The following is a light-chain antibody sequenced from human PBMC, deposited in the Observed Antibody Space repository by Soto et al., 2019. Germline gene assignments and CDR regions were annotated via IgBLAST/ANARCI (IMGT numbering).Light chain of an antibody. CDR1: QSVSSN. CDR2: GAS. J-gene: IGKJ4*01. CDR3: QQYDHWPLT. Sequence: ELVMTQSPATLSESPGERATLSCRASQSVSSNLAWYQQKPGQAPRLLIYGASTRATGIPARFSGSGSGTEFTLTISSLQSEDFAVYHCQQYDHWPLTFGGGTKVDIK. V-gene: IGKV3-15*01.